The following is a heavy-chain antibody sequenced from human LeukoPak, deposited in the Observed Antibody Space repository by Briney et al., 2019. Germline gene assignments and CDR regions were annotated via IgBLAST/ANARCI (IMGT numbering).Heavy chain of an antibody. J-gene: IGHJ5*02. D-gene: IGHD1-26*01. CDR1: GYSISSGYY. Sequence: TSETLSLTCTVSGYSISSGYYWGWIRQPPGKGLEWIGSIYHSGSTYYNPSLKSRVTISVDTSKNQFSLKLSSVTAADTAVYYCAREYSGSSEPFDPWGQGTLVTVSS. CDR3: AREYSGSSEPFDP. CDR2: IYHSGST. V-gene: IGHV4-38-2*02.